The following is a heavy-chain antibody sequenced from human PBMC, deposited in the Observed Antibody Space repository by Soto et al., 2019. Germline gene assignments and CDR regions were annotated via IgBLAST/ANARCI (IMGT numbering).Heavy chain of an antibody. CDR3: ARNLSWGSNWYYYMDV. CDR2: ISSSSSVI. Sequence: EVQLVESGGGLVQPGGSLRLSCATSGFILSDCAMNWVRQAPGKGLEWVSYISSSSSVIDYADSVKGRFTVSRDNARNSRYLHMNRLRAEDTAVYYCARNLSWGSNWYYYMDVWGKGTTVTVSS. J-gene: IGHJ6*03. D-gene: IGHD1-1*01. CDR1: GFILSDCA. V-gene: IGHV3-48*01.